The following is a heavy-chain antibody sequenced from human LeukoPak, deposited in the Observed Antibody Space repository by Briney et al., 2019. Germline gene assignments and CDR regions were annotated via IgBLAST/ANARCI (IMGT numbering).Heavy chain of an antibody. CDR1: GFTVNSNY. D-gene: IGHD6-13*01. J-gene: IGHJ4*02. V-gene: IGHV3-66*01. CDR3: AGDGGSSNWYYY. CDR2: IYSGGNI. Sequence: GGSLRLSCAASGFTVNSNYMSWVRQAPGKGLEYVSLIYSGGNIYYADSVKGRFTISRDNSKNTLYLQMDSLRAEDTAVYFCAGDGGSSNWYYYWGQGTLVTVSS.